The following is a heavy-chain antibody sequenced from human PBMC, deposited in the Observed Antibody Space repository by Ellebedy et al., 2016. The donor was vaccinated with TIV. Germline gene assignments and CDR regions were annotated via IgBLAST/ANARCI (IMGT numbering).Heavy chain of an antibody. CDR3: ARPTVPATICGACGMDV. Sequence: GESLKISCAASGFTVSSNFMTWVRQAPGKGLEWVSVIYGGGTIRYAGSVKGRFTISRDNSKNTVDLQMNSLRAEDTAVYYCARPTVPATICGACGMDVWGQGTTVIVSS. CDR2: IYGGGTI. V-gene: IGHV3-53*01. CDR1: GFTVSSNF. D-gene: IGHD2-2*01. J-gene: IGHJ6*02.